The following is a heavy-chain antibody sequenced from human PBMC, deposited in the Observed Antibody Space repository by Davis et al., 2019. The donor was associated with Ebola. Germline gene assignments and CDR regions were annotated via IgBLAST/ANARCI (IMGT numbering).Heavy chain of an antibody. CDR3: ARLRGDYSDDFDL. D-gene: IGHD3-3*01. V-gene: IGHV3-21*01. Sequence: GESLKISCAASGFIFSKYSMNWIRQAPGKGLEWVSTISSGSNYIYYTDSVKGRFILSRDNGKNSLYLQMDNLRAEDTAVYNCARLRGDYSDDFDLWGQGTLVTVSS. CDR1: GFIFSKYS. J-gene: IGHJ4*02. CDR2: ISSGSNYI.